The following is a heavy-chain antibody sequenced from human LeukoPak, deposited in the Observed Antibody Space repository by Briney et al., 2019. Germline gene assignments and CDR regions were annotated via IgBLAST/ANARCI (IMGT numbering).Heavy chain of an antibody. J-gene: IGHJ4*02. Sequence: GRSLRLSCAASGFTFGSYTMHWVRQAPGKGLEWVALTSSDGNKYFADSVQGRFTISRDNSRNTVYLQLDSLRPDDTAVYYCARERGIRALYFDNWGQGTLVTVSS. CDR1: GFTFGSYT. V-gene: IGHV3-30*04. CDR2: TSSDGNK. CDR3: ARERGIRALYFDN. D-gene: IGHD3-16*01.